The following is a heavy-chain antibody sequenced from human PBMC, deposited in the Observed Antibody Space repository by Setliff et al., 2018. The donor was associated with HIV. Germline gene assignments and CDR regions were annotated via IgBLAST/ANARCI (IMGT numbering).Heavy chain of an antibody. CDR3: ATEFPLSSPYYYDSSGYYY. Sequence: ASVKVSCKASGYTFTSYGISWVRQAPGQGLEWMGWISAYNGDTKYAPKVQGRVTMTEDTSTDTAYMELRSLRSEDTAVYYCATEFPLSSPYYYDSSGYYYWGQGTLVTVSS. CDR2: ISAYNGDT. D-gene: IGHD3-22*01. V-gene: IGHV1-18*01. J-gene: IGHJ4*02. CDR1: GYTFTSYG.